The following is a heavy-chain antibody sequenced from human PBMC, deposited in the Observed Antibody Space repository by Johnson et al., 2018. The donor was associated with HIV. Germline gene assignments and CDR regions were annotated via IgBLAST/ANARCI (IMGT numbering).Heavy chain of an antibody. CDR1: GFTFSSYA. CDR2: ISYDGSNK. V-gene: IGHV3-30-3*01. J-gene: IGHJ3*02. Sequence: QVQLVECGGGVVQPGRSLRLSCAASGFTFSSYAMHWVRQAPGKGMEWVAVISYDGSNKYYADSVTGRFTISRDNSKNTLYLQMNSLRAEDTAVYYCAIARGVLLWFGELVDAFDIWGQGTMVTVSS. D-gene: IGHD3-10*01. CDR3: AIARGVLLWFGELVDAFDI.